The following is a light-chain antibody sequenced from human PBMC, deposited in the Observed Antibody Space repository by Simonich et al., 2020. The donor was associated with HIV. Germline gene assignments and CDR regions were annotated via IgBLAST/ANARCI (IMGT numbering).Light chain of an antibody. V-gene: IGKV4-1*01. CDR1: QSVLYNSNNKNY. CDR3: QQYYSAPRT. Sequence: DIVMTQSPDSLAVSLGDRATINCKSSQSVLYNSNNKNYLVWYQQKPGQPPKLLIYWASTRESGVPDRFSGSGSGTDFTLTISSLQAEDVAVYYCQQYYSAPRTFGQGTKVEIK. CDR2: WAS. J-gene: IGKJ1*01.